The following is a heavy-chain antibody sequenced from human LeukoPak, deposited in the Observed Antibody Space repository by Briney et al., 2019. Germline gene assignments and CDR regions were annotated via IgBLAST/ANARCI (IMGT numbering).Heavy chain of an antibody. CDR1: GFTFSSYA. CDR3: AASYYDILTGYSWDDY. D-gene: IGHD3-9*01. CDR2: ISGSGDNT. J-gene: IGHJ4*02. V-gene: IGHV3-23*01. Sequence: GGSLRLSCAASGFTFSSYAMSWVRQVPGKGLEWVSVISGSGDNTYYADSVKGRFTISRDNSKNMLYLQMNSLRAEDTAVYYCAASYYDILTGYSWDDYWGQGTLVTVSS.